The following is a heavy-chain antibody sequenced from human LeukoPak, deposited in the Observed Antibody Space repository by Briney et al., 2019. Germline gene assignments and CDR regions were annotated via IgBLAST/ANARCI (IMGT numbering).Heavy chain of an antibody. CDR2: ISSGGSTI. J-gene: IGHJ4*02. V-gene: IGHV3-48*03. CDR3: ARDRYYYDSSGYYYPGGFDY. D-gene: IGHD3-22*01. CDR1: GFTFSSYE. Sequence: GGSLRLSCAASGFTFSSYEMNWVRQAPGKGLEWVSYISSGGSTIYYADSVKGRFTISRDNAKNSLYLQMNSLRAEDTAVYYCARDRYYYDSSGYYYPGGFDYWGQGTLVTVSS.